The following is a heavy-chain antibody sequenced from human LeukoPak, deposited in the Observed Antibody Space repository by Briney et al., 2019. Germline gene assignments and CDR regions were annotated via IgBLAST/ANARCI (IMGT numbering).Heavy chain of an antibody. CDR1: GGAFSSYA. Sequence: SVKVSCKASGGAFSSYAISWVRQAPGQGLEWMGGIIPIFGTANYAQKFQGRVTITADESANTAYMEPSSLRFEDTAVYYCARGIVVQPSANWFDPWGQGTPVTVSS. J-gene: IGHJ5*02. D-gene: IGHD2-2*01. V-gene: IGHV1-69*13. CDR3: ARGIVVQPSANWFDP. CDR2: IIPIFGTA.